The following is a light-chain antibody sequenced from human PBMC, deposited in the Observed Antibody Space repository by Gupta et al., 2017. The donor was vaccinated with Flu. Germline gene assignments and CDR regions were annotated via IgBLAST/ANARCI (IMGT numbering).Light chain of an antibody. CDR3: QQRSNWPPVLT. Sequence: ALTLSLATLPLSPGETATLSCRLSQSVGSYLAWYQQKPGQAPRLLVSDASNRATGVPARFSGSGSGTDFTLTISSLEPEDFAVYYCQQRSNWPPVLTFGGGTKVELK. J-gene: IGKJ4*01. V-gene: IGKV3-11*01. CDR2: DAS. CDR1: QSVGSY.